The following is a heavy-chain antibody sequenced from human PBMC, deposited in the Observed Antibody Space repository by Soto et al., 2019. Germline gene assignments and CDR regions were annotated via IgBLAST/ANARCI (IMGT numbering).Heavy chain of an antibody. CDR2: IYYSGST. Sequence: SETLSLTCTVSGGSISSGGYYWSWIRQHPGKGLEWIGYIYYSGSTYYNPSLKSRVTISVDTSKNQFSLKLSSVTAADTAVYYCATYYDSSGPSFDYWGQGTLVTVSS. J-gene: IGHJ4*02. CDR3: ATYYDSSGPSFDY. D-gene: IGHD3-22*01. CDR1: GGSISSGGYY. V-gene: IGHV4-31*03.